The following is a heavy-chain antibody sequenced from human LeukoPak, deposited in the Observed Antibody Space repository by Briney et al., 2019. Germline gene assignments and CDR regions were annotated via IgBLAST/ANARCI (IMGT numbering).Heavy chain of an antibody. CDR3: ARRLLHYYYMDV. CDR1: GGSISSSINY. D-gene: IGHD2-21*01. V-gene: IGHV4-39*01. CDR2: IYYSGSA. Sequence: SETLSLTCTVSGGSISSSINYWAWIRQPLGKGLEWIGSIYYSGSAYYKPSLKSRVTISVDTSKNQFSLKLSSVTAADTAVYYCARRLLHYYYMDVWGKGTTVTVSS. J-gene: IGHJ6*03.